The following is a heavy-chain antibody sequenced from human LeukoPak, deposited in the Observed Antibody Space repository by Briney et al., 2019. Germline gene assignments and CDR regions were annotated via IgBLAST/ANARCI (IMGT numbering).Heavy chain of an antibody. CDR1: GYTFTAYY. D-gene: IGHD2-8*01. Sequence: GASVKVSCKASGYTFTAYYMHWVRQAPGQGLEWMGWINPNSGVTNYAQMFQGRVTMTRDTSISTAYMELNRLRSDDTAVYYCARFYNGNQDFDYWGQGTLVTVSS. V-gene: IGHV1-2*02. CDR2: INPNSGVT. J-gene: IGHJ4*02. CDR3: ARFYNGNQDFDY.